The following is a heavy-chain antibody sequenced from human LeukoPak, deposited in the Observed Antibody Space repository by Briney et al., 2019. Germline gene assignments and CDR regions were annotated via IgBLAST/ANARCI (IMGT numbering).Heavy chain of an antibody. CDR1: GFTFSDVW. CDR2: IKTKTDGGTV. V-gene: IGHV3-15*01. Sequence: PGGSLRLSCATSGFTFSDVWMNWVRQAPGKGLEWVGRIKTKTDGGTVDYAAPVKGRFIISRDDPTASLYLQMSSLRTEDTAVYYCTTSVYWGQGILVTVSS. CDR3: TTSVY. D-gene: IGHD5/OR15-5a*01. J-gene: IGHJ4*02.